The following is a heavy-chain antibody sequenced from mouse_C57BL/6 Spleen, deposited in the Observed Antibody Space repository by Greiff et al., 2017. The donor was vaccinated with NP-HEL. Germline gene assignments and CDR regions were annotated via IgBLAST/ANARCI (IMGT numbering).Heavy chain of an antibody. CDR2: IDPETGGT. J-gene: IGHJ4*01. Sequence: QVQLQQSGAELVRPGASVTLSCKASGYTFTDYEMHWVKQTPVHGLEWIGAIDPETGGTAYNQKFQGKAILTADKSSSTAYLELRSLTSEDSAVYYCTVTTGALDYWGQGTSVTVSS. CDR1: GYTFTDYE. V-gene: IGHV1-15*01. CDR3: TVTTGALDY. D-gene: IGHD1-1*01.